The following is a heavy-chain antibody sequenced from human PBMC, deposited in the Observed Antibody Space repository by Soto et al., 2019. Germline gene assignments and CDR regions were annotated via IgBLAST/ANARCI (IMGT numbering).Heavy chain of an antibody. CDR2: LYYGGT. J-gene: IGHJ6*02. Sequence: SETLSLTCEVSGVSVSNRTHYWTWIRQPPXKGLEWIGFLYYGGTNYNPSLKSRLTIALDTSKNQISLNLSSVTAADTAVYYCVRELGLTARPDDTHYYYPLAVWGQGPPVTVSS. V-gene: IGHV4-61*01. D-gene: IGHD3-22*01. CDR1: GVSVSNRTHY. CDR3: VRELGLTARPDDTHYYYPLAV.